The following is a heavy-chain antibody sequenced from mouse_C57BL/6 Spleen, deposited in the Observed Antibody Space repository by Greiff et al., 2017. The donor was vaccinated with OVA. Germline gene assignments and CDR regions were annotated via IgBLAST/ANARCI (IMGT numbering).Heavy chain of an antibody. Sequence: QVQLQQPGAELVRPGSSVKLSCKASGYTFTSYWMHWVKQRPIQGLEWIGNIDPSDSETHYNQKFKDKATLTVDKSSSTAYMQLSSLTSEDSAVYYGARRGSYYGGYFDVWGTGTTVTVSS. D-gene: IGHD1-1*02. CDR2: IDPSDSET. J-gene: IGHJ1*03. CDR1: GYTFTSYW. V-gene: IGHV1-52*01. CDR3: ARRGSYYGGYFDV.